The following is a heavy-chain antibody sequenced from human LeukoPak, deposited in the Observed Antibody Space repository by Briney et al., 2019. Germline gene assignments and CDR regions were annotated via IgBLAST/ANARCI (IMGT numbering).Heavy chain of an antibody. Sequence: TGGSLRLSCAASGFTFSSYSMNWVRQAPGKGLEWVSLISYDGSNKYYADSVRGRFTISRDNSKNTLYLQMNSLRAEDTAVYYCGGHDTFDIWGQGTMVTVSS. CDR2: ISYDGSNK. CDR3: GGHDTFDI. V-gene: IGHV3-30*03. J-gene: IGHJ3*02. CDR1: GFTFSSYS.